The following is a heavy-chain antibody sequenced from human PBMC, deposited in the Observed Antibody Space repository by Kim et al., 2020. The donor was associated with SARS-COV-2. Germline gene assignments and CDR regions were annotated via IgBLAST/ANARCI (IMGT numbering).Heavy chain of an antibody. Sequence: ASVKVSCKASGYTFTSYDINWVRQATGQGLEWMGWMNPNSGNTGYAQKFQGRVTMTRNTSISTAYMELSSLRSEDTAVYYCARVITKSLITMVRGKNWFDPWGQGTLVTVSS. CDR1: GYTFTSYD. CDR3: ARVITKSLITMVRGKNWFDP. J-gene: IGHJ5*02. CDR2: MNPNSGNT. V-gene: IGHV1-8*01. D-gene: IGHD3-10*01.